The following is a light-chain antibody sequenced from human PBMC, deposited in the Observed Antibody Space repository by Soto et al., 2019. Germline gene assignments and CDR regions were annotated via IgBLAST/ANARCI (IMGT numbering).Light chain of an antibody. J-gene: IGKJ1*01. CDR3: MQPLQSWT. CDR2: LGS. V-gene: IGKV2-28*01. CDR1: QSLLHSNGYNY. Sequence: DIVMTQSPLSLPVTPGEPASISCRSSQSLLHSNGYNYLDWYRQKPGQSPQLLIYLGSNRASGVPDRFSGSGSGTDFTLKISRVEGADVGVYYCMQPLQSWTYGQGTKGELK.